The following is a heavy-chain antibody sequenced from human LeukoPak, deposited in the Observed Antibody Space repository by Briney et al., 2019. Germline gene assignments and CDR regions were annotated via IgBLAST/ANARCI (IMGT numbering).Heavy chain of an antibody. V-gene: IGHV3-30*02. CDR3: AKDWHYYGSGSHSRDY. CDR2: IANDGSDSDK. D-gene: IGHD3-10*01. CDR1: GFTFSRYG. J-gene: IGHJ4*02. Sequence: GGSLRLSCAASGFTFSRYGMHWVRQAPGKGPEWVAFIANDGSDSDKDYADSVKGRFTISRDNSKNTLYLQMNSLRAEDTAVYYCAKDWHYYGSGSHSRDYWGQGTLVTVSS.